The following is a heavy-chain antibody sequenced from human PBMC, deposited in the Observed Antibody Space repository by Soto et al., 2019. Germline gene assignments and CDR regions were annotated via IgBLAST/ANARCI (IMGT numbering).Heavy chain of an antibody. CDR1: GGSISSGGYY. CDR3: ASRYFDLVDY. D-gene: IGHD3-9*01. CDR2: IFYTGST. V-gene: IGHV4-31*03. J-gene: IGHJ4*02. Sequence: SGTLSLTCTVSGGSISSGGYYWSWIRQHPGKGLEWIGYIFYTGSTYYNPSLKSRVTISVDTSKNQFSLKLSSVTAADTAVYYCASRYFDLVDYWGQGTLVTVSS.